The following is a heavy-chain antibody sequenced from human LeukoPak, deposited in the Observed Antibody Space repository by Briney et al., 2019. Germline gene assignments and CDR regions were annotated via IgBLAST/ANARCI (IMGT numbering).Heavy chain of an antibody. J-gene: IGHJ4*02. Sequence: PGGSLRLSCAASGFTFSSYSMNWVRQAPGKGLEWVSSISSSSSYIYYADSVKGRFTISRNNAKNSLYLQMNSLKTEDTAVYYCTTGGSAWFVDYWGQGTLVTVSS. V-gene: IGHV3-21*03. D-gene: IGHD6-19*01. CDR1: GFTFSSYS. CDR3: TTGGSAWFVDY. CDR2: ISSSSSYI.